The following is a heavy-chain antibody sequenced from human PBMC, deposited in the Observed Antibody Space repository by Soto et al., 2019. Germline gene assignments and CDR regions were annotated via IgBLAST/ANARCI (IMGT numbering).Heavy chain of an antibody. CDR1: GGTFSSYA. Sequence: ASVTVSCKASGGTFSSYAISWVRQAPGQGLQWVGTISPSNGQTSLAQKFQGRVTMTRNTSTKVAYLELRSLKAEDTGVYYCARMFNYDTSGYIGILGGFDVWGQGTQVTVSS. CDR2: ISPSNGQT. V-gene: IGHV1-18*01. J-gene: IGHJ3*01. CDR3: ARMFNYDTSGYIGILGGFDV. D-gene: IGHD3-22*01.